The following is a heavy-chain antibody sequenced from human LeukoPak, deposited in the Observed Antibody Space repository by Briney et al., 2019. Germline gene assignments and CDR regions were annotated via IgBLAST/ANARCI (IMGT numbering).Heavy chain of an antibody. Sequence: PGGSLRLSCAASGFTFDDYCMSWVRQAPGKGLEWVSGINWNGGSTRYADPVKSPFTISRDNAKNSLYMQMNSLRAEDTALYYCARLGYDSSGLGPYFDYWGQGTLVTVSS. D-gene: IGHD3-22*01. CDR2: INWNGGST. J-gene: IGHJ4*02. V-gene: IGHV3-20*04. CDR1: GFTFDDYC. CDR3: ARLGYDSSGLGPYFDY.